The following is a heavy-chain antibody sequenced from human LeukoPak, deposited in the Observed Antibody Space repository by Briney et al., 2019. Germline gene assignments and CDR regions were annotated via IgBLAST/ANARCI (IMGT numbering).Heavy chain of an antibody. CDR2: ISGGGGST. CDR3: ARDSGYSYGYFYYYYYGMDV. Sequence: GGSLRLSCAASGFTFTSYSMNWVRQAPGKGLEWVSTISGGGGSTYYADSVKGRFTISRDNSKNTLYLQMNSLRAEDTAVYYCARDSGYSYGYFYYYYYGMDVWGQGTTVTVSS. J-gene: IGHJ6*02. V-gene: IGHV3-23*01. D-gene: IGHD5-18*01. CDR1: GFTFTSYS.